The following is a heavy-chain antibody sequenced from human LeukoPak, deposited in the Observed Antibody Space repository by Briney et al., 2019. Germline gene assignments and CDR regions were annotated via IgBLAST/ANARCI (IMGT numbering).Heavy chain of an antibody. CDR2: IYYSGIT. J-gene: IGHJ2*01. D-gene: IGHD3-22*01. V-gene: IGHV4-39*07. CDR1: GGSISSSSYY. CDR3: ARDRFDSSAQGYFDL. Sequence: SETLSLTCTVSGGSISSSSYYWGWIRQPPGKGLEWIGTIYYSGITYYNPSLKSRVSISLDTSKNQFSLKLTSVTAADTAVYYCARDRFDSSAQGYFDLWGRGTLVTVSS.